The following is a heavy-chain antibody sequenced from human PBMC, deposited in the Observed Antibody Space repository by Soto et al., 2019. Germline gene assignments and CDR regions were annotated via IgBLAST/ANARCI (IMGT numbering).Heavy chain of an antibody. V-gene: IGHV3-30*18. J-gene: IGHJ4*02. CDR1: GFTFSNYG. CDR2: ISFDGSIK. Sequence: SGGSLRLSCAAPGFTFSNYGMHWVRQAPGKGLEWVALISFDGSIKYYADSVEGRFTISRDNSKNTLYLEMNSLRAEDTAVYYCAKETRLFDYWGQGTLVTVSS. CDR3: AKETRLFDY.